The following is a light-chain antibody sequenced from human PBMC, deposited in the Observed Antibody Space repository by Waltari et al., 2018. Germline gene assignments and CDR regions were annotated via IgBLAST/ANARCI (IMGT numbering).Light chain of an antibody. CDR3: SSFTSSSVYV. Sequence: QSALTQPASVSGSPGQPITISCTGTSSDVGGFNYVPWYQQYPGKAPKLMIFEVSNRPSGVSNRFSGSKSGNTASLTISGLQAEDEADYYCSSFTSSSVYVFGTGTKVTVL. J-gene: IGLJ1*01. CDR1: SSDVGGFNY. V-gene: IGLV2-14*01. CDR2: EVS.